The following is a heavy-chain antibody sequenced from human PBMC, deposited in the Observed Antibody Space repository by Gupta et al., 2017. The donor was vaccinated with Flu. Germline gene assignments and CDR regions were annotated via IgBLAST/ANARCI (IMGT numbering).Heavy chain of an antibody. J-gene: IGHJ4*02. CDR1: GFTLSSYD. Sequence: EVQLVESGGGLVQPGGSLSLSCVASGFTLSSYDLSWVRLAPGKGLEWVSFISSRDDTYYTDSVKGRFTISRDNAKNSVYLQMNSLRADDSAFYHCARGHWDSWGQGTLVTVSS. V-gene: IGHV3-48*03. CDR3: ARGHWDS. CDR2: ISSRDDT.